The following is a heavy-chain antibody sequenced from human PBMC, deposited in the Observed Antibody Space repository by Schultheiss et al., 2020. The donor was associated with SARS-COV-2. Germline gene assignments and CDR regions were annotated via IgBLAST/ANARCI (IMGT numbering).Heavy chain of an antibody. D-gene: IGHD1-26*01. CDR2: IYYSGST. CDR1: GGSISSGGYY. CDR3: ARPHPPRAYGMDV. J-gene: IGHJ6*02. Sequence: SETLSLTCTVSGGSISSGGYYWSWISQPPGKGLEWIGYIYYSGSTNYKPSLKSRVTISVDTSKNQFSLKLSSVTAADTAVYYCARPHPPRAYGMDVWGQGTTVTVSS. V-gene: IGHV4-61*08.